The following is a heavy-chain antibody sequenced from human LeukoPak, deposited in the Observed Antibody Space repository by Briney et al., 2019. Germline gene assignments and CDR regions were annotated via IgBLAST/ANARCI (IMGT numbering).Heavy chain of an antibody. CDR3: TRDQEARRSYYYYGMDV. CDR2: IKSKTDGGTT. D-gene: IGHD6-6*01. Sequence: GGSLRLSCAASGFTFSNAWMSWVRQAPGKGLEWVGRIKSKTDGGTTDYAAPVKGRFTISRDDSKNTLYLQMNSLKTEDTAVYYCTRDQEARRSYYYYGMDVWGQGTTVTVSS. V-gene: IGHV3-15*01. J-gene: IGHJ6*02. CDR1: GFTFSNAW.